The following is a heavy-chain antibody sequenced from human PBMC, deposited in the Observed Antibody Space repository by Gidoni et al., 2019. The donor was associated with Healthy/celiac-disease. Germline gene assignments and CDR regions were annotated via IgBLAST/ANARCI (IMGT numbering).Heavy chain of an antibody. V-gene: IGHV5-51*01. Sequence: VQLVQSGAEVKKHGESRKIDCQGSGYSFTSYWIGWVRKMPGKGLEWMGIIYPGDSDTRYSPSFQRQVTISAYKSISTAYLQWSSLKASDTAMYYCARHRITMDGMDVWGQGTTVTVSS. CDR3: ARHRITMDGMDV. CDR2: IYPGDSDT. CDR1: GYSFTSYW. J-gene: IGHJ6*02. D-gene: IGHD3-10*01.